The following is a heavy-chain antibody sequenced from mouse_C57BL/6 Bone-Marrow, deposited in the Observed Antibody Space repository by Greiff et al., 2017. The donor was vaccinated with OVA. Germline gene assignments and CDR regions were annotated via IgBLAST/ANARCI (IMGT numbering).Heavy chain of an antibody. J-gene: IGHJ1*03. CDR2: IDPSDSYT. Sequence: QVHVKQPGAELVRPGTSVKLSCKASGYTFTSYWMHWVKQRPGQGLEWIGVIDPSDSYTNYNQKFKGKAPLTVDTSSSTAYMQLSSLTSEDSAVYYCARRRVGDFDVWGTGTTVTVSS. V-gene: IGHV1-59*01. CDR3: ARRRVGDFDV. CDR1: GYTFTSYW.